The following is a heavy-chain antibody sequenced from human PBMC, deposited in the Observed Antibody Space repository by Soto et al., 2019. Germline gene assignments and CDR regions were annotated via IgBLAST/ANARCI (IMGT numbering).Heavy chain of an antibody. CDR2: INPSGGST. D-gene: IGHD3-22*01. V-gene: IGHV1-46*01. J-gene: IGHJ5*02. CDR1: GYTFTSYY. CDR3: ARAYSYYYDSSGRKLGWFDP. Sequence: GASVKVSCKASGYTFTSYYMHWVRQAPGQGLERMGIINPSGGSTSYAQKFQGRVTMTRDTSTSTVYMELSSLRSEDTAVYYCARAYSYYYDSSGRKLGWFDPWGQGTLVTVSS.